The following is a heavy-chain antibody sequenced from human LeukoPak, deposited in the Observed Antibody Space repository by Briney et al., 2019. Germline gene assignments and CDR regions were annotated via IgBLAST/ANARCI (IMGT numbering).Heavy chain of an antibody. CDR2: INSDGSST. CDR3: ARDAQPYCTNGVCYKYYYYGTDV. Sequence: QPGGSLRLSCAASGFTFSSYWMHWVRQAPEKGLVWVSRINSDGSSTSYADSVKGRFTISRDNAKNTLYLQMNSLRAEDTAVYYCARDAQPYCTNGVCYKYYYYGTDVWGQGTTVTVSS. CDR1: GFTFSSYW. V-gene: IGHV3-74*01. D-gene: IGHD2-8*01. J-gene: IGHJ6*02.